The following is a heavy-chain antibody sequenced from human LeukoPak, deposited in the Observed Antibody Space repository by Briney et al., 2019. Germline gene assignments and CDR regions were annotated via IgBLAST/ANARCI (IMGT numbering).Heavy chain of an antibody. CDR2: IYHSGST. Sequence: PSETLSLTCAVSGYSISSGYYWGWIRQPPGKGLEWIGSIYHSGSTYYNPSFKSRVTISVDTSKNQFSLKLSSVTAADTAVYYCARADSGYDFHYWGQGTLVTVSS. CDR3: ARADSGYDFHY. V-gene: IGHV4-38-2*01. CDR1: GYSISSGYY. D-gene: IGHD5-12*01. J-gene: IGHJ4*02.